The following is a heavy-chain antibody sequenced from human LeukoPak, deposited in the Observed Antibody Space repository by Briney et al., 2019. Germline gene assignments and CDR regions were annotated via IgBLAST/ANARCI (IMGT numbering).Heavy chain of an antibody. CDR1: GFPFSDYY. V-gene: IGHV3-11*05. CDR3: ARVLPGGSCYDY. CDR2: ISSSSSYT. J-gene: IGHJ4*02. Sequence: PGGSLRLSCAASGFPFSDYYMSWIRQAPGKGLEWVSYISSSSSYTNYADSVKGRFTISRDNAKNSLYLQMNSLRAEDTAVYYCARVLPGGSCYDYWGQGTLVTVSS. D-gene: IGHD2-15*01.